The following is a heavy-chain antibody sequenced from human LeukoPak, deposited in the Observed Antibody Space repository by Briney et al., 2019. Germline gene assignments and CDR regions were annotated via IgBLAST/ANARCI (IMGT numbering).Heavy chain of an antibody. Sequence: ASVKVSCKASGGTFSSYAIRWVREAPGQGLEWMGGIIPIFGTANYAQKFQGRVTITADESTSTAYMELSSLKSEDTAVYYCARQAFWSGYYPYWGQGTLVTVSS. V-gene: IGHV1-69*13. D-gene: IGHD3-3*01. J-gene: IGHJ4*02. CDR1: GGTFSSYA. CDR2: IIPIFGTA. CDR3: ARQAFWSGYYPY.